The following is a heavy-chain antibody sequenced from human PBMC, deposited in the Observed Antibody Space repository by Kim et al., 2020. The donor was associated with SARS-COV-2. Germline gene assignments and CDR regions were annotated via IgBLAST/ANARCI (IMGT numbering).Heavy chain of an antibody. J-gene: IGHJ4*02. CDR1: GFTFSSYA. CDR3: AKEYKAASYYFDY. V-gene: IGHV3-33*06. Sequence: GGSLRLSCAASGFTFSSYAMHWVRQAPGKGLEWVAVIWYDGSNKYYADSVKGRFTISRDNSKNTLYLQMNSLRAEDTAVYYCAKEYKAASYYFDYWGQGTLVTVSS. D-gene: IGHD1-20*01. CDR2: IWYDGSNK.